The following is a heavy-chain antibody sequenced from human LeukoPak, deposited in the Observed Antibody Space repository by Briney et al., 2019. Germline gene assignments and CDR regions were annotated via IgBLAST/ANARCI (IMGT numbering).Heavy chain of an antibody. CDR1: GGTFSSYA. J-gene: IGHJ4*02. V-gene: IGHV1-69*05. D-gene: IGHD6-13*01. CDR3: AGQPGYSSSWYGVFDY. CDR2: TIPIFGTA. Sequence: SVKVSCKASGGTFSSYAISWVRQAPGQGLEWMGGTIPIFGTANYAQKFQGRVTITTDESTSTAYMELSSLRSEDTAVYYCAGQPGYSSSWYGVFDYWGQGTLVTVSS.